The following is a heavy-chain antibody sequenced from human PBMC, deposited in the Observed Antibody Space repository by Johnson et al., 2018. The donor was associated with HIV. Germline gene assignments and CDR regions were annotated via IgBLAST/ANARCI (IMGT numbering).Heavy chain of an antibody. V-gene: IGHV3-30*04. CDR1: GFTFSSYA. CDR2: ISYDGSNK. D-gene: IGHD3-16*01. CDR3: AREGGSKDAFDI. J-gene: IGHJ3*02. Sequence: QVQLVESGGGLVQPGGSLRLSCAASGFTFSSYAVHWVRQTPGKGLEWVAVISYDGSNKYYADSVKGRFTISRDNSKNTLYLQMNSLRAEDTAVYYCAREGGSKDAFDIWGQGTMVTVSS.